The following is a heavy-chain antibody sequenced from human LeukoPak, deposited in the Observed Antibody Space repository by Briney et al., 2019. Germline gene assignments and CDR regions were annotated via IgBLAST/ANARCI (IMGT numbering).Heavy chain of an antibody. CDR2: INPSGGST. CDR3: ALRDYGSWFDP. D-gene: IGHD4-17*01. Sequence: ASVKVSCKASGYTFTSYYMHWVRQAPGQGLEWMGIINPSGGSTSYAQKFQGRVTMTRDTSTSTVYMELSSLRSEDTAVYYWALRDYGSWFDPWGQGTLVIVSS. V-gene: IGHV1-46*01. J-gene: IGHJ5*02. CDR1: GYTFTSYY.